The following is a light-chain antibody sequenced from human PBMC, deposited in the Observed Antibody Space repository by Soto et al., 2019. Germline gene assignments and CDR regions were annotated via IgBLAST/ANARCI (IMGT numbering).Light chain of an antibody. CDR3: GPWDSSPAGVV. J-gene: IGLJ2*01. CDR1: SSNIGNNY. Sequence: QSVLTQPPSVSAAPGQKVTISCSGSSSNIGNNYVSWYQQLPGTAPKLLIYDNNKRPSGIPDRFSGSKSGTSATLGITGLQTGDEADYYCGPWDSSPAGVVFGGGTKLTVL. V-gene: IGLV1-51*01. CDR2: DNN.